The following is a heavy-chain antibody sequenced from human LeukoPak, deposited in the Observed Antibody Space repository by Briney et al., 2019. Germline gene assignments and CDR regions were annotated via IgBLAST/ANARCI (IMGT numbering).Heavy chain of an antibody. D-gene: IGHD3-9*01. CDR2: MNPNSGGT. V-gene: IGHV1-2*02. J-gene: IGHJ4*02. CDR3: ARGDILTGYYYFDY. Sequence: ASVRVSCKASGYTFTGYYMHWVRQAPGQGLEWMGWMNPNSGGTNYAQKFQGRVTMTRDTSISIAYMALTRLRSDDTAVYYCARGDILTGYYYFDYWGQGTLVTLSP. CDR1: GYTFTGYY.